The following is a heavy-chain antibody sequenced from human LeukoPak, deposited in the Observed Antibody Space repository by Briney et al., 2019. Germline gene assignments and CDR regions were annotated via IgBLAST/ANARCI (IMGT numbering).Heavy chain of an antibody. Sequence: GGSLRLSCSASGFTLDDYAMYWVRHAPGKGLEWVSGITWNSRIVAYADSVKGRFTISRDNAKNSLYLQMNSLRAEDTALYYCAKALRDSSGFYIYYGMDVWGQGTTVTVSS. J-gene: IGHJ6*02. V-gene: IGHV3-9*01. CDR2: ITWNSRIV. CDR3: AKALRDSSGFYIYYGMDV. D-gene: IGHD3-22*01. CDR1: GFTLDDYA.